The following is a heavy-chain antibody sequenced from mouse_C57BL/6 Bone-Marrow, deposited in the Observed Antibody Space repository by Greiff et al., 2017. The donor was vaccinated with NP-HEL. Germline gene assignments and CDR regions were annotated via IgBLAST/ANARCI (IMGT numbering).Heavy chain of an antibody. Sequence: EVQLQQSGPGLVKPSQSLSLTCSVTGYSITSGYYWNWIRQFPGNKLEWMGYISYDGSNNYNPSLKNRISITRDTSKNQFFLKLNSVTTEDTATYYCAREGGITHFDYWGQGTTLTVSS. D-gene: IGHD1-1*01. J-gene: IGHJ2*01. CDR3: AREGGITHFDY. CDR2: ISYDGSN. V-gene: IGHV3-6*01. CDR1: GYSITSGYY.